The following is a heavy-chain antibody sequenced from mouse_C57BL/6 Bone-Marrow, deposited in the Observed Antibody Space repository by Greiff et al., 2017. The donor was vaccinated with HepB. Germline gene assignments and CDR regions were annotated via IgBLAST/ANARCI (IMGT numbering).Heavy chain of an antibody. CDR2: ISNGGGST. CDR3: ARQGRHYYGSSPFDY. J-gene: IGHJ2*01. D-gene: IGHD1-1*01. Sequence: EVKVEESGGGLVQPGGSLKLSCAASGFTFSDYYMYWVRQTPEKRLEWVAYISNGGGSTYYPDTVKGRFTISRDNAKNTLYLQMSRLKSEDTAMYYCARQGRHYYGSSPFDYWGQGTTLTVSS. V-gene: IGHV5-12*01. CDR1: GFTFSDYY.